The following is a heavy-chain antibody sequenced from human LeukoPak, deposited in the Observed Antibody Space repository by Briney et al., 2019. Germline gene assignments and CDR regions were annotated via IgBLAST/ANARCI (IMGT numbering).Heavy chain of an antibody. J-gene: IGHJ5*02. CDR3: ARPSGSYSRWFDP. V-gene: IGHV4-39*01. D-gene: IGHD1-26*01. Sequence: SETLSLXCTVSGGSSSSSSYYWGWIRQPPGKGLEWIGSIYYSGITYYNPSLKSRVTISVDTSKNQFSLKLSSVTAADTAVYYCARPSGSYSRWFDPWGQGTLVTVSS. CDR2: IYYSGIT. CDR1: GGSSSSSSYY.